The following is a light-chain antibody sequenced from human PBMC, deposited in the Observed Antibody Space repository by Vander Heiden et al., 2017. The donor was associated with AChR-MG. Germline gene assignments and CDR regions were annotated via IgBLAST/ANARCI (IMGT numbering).Light chain of an antibody. CDR2: EVS. Sequence: QSALTQPPSVSGSPGQSVTISCSGTSSDVGSYNRVSWYQQPPGTAPKLMIYEVSNRPSGVPDRFSGSKSGNTDSLTISGLQAEDEGDYYCSSYTTSTTWVFGGGTKVTVL. CDR3: SSYTTSTTWV. V-gene: IGLV2-18*02. CDR1: SSDVGSYNR. J-gene: IGLJ3*02.